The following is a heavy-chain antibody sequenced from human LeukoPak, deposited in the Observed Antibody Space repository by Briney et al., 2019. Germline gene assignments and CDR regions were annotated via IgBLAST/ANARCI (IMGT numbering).Heavy chain of an antibody. CDR2: INHSGST. V-gene: IGHV4-34*09. CDR1: GGSFSGYY. Sequence: SETLSLTCAVYGGSFSGYYWSWIRQPPGKGLEWIGEINHSGSTNYNPSLKSRVTISVDTSKNQFSLKPSSVTAADTAVYYCARDRLGYCSSTSCRWFDPWGQGTLVTVSS. CDR3: ARDRLGYCSSTSCRWFDP. J-gene: IGHJ5*02. D-gene: IGHD2-2*01.